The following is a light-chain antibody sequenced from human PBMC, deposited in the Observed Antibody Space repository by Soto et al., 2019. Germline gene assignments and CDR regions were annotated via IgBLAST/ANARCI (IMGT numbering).Light chain of an antibody. CDR1: SSDVGSYDL. V-gene: IGLV2-23*01. CDR2: KAT. CDR3: SKERANTHVV. J-gene: IGLJ2*01. Sequence: QSALTQPASVSGSPGQSITISCTGTSSDVGSYDLVSWYQQHPGKAPKLVIYKATQRASGISDRFSGSESGNTASLTISGLQAEDEADYYCSKERANTHVVFGGGTKLTVL.